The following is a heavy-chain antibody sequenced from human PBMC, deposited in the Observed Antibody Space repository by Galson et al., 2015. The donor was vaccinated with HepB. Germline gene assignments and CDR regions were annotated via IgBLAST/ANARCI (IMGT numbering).Heavy chain of an antibody. J-gene: IGHJ3*02. CDR2: IDWDDNK. V-gene: IGHV2-70*11. Sequence: PALVKPTQTLTLTCTFSGFSLSTSEMCVSWIRQPPGKALEWLARIDWDDNKYYSTSLKTRLTISKDTSKNQVVLTMTNMDPVDTATYYCAGIRRDASGDAFDIWGHGTMVTVSS. D-gene: IGHD5-24*01. CDR3: AGIRRDASGDAFDI. CDR1: GFSLSTSEMC.